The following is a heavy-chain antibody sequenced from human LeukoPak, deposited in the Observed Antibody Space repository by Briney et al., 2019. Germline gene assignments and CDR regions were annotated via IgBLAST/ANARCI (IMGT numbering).Heavy chain of an antibody. Sequence: GESLKISCKGSGYSFTSYWIGWVRQMPGKGLEWMGIIYPGDSDTRYSPSFQGQVTISADKSIGTAYLQWSSLKASDTAMYYCARAHRTAYYYGSGSYYAYWGQGTLVTVSS. D-gene: IGHD3-10*01. CDR2: IYPGDSDT. CDR3: ARAHRTAYYYGSGSYYAY. CDR1: GYSFTSYW. V-gene: IGHV5-51*01. J-gene: IGHJ4*02.